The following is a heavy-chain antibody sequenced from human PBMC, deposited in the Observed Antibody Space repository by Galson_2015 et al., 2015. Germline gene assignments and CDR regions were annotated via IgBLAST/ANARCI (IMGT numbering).Heavy chain of an antibody. Sequence: SVKVSCKASGYTLTSYTMHWVRQAPGQRLEWMGWINAGNGNTKYSQKFQGRVTITGDTSASTAYMELSSLRAEDTAVYYCARRMLNDYILTGWGQGTLVTVSS. CDR1: GYTLTSYT. CDR3: ARRMLNDYILTG. J-gene: IGHJ4*02. D-gene: IGHD3-9*01. CDR2: INAGNGNT. V-gene: IGHV1-3*01.